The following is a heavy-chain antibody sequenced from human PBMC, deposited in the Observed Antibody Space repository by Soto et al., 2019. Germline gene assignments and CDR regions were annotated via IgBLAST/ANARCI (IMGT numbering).Heavy chain of an antibody. J-gene: IGHJ6*02. Sequence: GGSLRLSCAASGFTFSRYAMSWVRQAPGKGLEWVSTFSGPGGGTYYADSVKGRFTISRDNLKSSLYLQMNSLRAEDTAVYYCARDYGSGSYYWGYYYYGMDVWGQGTTVTVSS. V-gene: IGHV3-23*01. CDR3: ARDYGSGSYYWGYYYYGMDV. CDR1: GFTFSRYA. D-gene: IGHD3-10*01. CDR2: FSGPGGGT.